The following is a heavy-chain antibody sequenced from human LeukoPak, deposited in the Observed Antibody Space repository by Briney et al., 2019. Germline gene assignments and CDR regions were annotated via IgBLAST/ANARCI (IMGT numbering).Heavy chain of an antibody. J-gene: IGHJ4*02. CDR1: GFTFSDYY. CDR3: ARVLYYYDSSGPSGY. Sequence: GGSLRLSCAASGFTFSDYYMSWLRQAPGKGLEWVSYISSSGSTIYYADSVKGRFTISRDNAKNSLYLQMNSLRAEDTAVYYCARVLYYYDSSGPSGYWGQGTLVTVSS. D-gene: IGHD3-22*01. CDR2: ISSSGSTI. V-gene: IGHV3-11*01.